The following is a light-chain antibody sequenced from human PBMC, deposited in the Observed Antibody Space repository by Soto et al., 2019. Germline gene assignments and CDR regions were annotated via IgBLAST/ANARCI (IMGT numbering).Light chain of an antibody. Sequence: EIVMTQSPATLSVSPGERATLSCRASQSISDNLAWYQHKPGQAPRLLIYGASSRATGIPARFSGSGSGTEFTLTISSLQSEDSAVYYCQQYNNWPRTFGQGTKLEIK. J-gene: IGKJ2*01. V-gene: IGKV3-15*01. CDR3: QQYNNWPRT. CDR2: GAS. CDR1: QSISDN.